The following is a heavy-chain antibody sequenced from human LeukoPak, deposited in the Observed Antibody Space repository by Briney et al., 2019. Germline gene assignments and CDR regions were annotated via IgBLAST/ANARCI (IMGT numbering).Heavy chain of an antibody. CDR1: GFTFSSYS. CDR2: ISRGSSTI. D-gene: IGHD3-9*01. CDR3: ARDITDIYYYYGMDV. V-gene: IGHV3-48*02. J-gene: IGHJ6*02. Sequence: GGSLRLSCAASGFTFSSYSMNWVRQAPGKGLEWVSYISRGSSTIYYADSVKGRFTISRDNAKNSLYLQMNSLRDEDTAVYNCARDITDIYYYYGMDVWGQGTTVTVSS.